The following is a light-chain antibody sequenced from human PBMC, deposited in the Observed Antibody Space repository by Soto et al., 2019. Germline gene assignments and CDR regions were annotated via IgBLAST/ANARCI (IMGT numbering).Light chain of an antibody. Sequence: DIQMTQSPSSLFASVGDRVTITCRASQSISSYLNWYQQKPGRAPKLLIYAASSLQSGVPSRFSGGGSGADFTLTISSLQPEDFATYYCQQSYSSPPTFGQGTKVEIK. V-gene: IGKV1-39*01. J-gene: IGKJ1*01. CDR1: QSISSY. CDR3: QQSYSSPPT. CDR2: AAS.